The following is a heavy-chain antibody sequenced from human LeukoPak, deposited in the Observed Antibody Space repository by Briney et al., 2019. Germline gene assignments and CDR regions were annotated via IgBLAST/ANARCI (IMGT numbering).Heavy chain of an antibody. D-gene: IGHD2-15*01. CDR3: ANHRIIDY. V-gene: IGHV3-30*02. Sequence: GGSLRLSCAASGFTFSSYSMNWVRQAPGKGLEWVAFIRYDGSNKYYADSVKGRFTISRDNSKNTLYLQMNSLRAEDTAVYYCANHRIIDYWGQGTLVTVSS. CDR1: GFTFSSYS. J-gene: IGHJ4*02. CDR2: IRYDGSNK.